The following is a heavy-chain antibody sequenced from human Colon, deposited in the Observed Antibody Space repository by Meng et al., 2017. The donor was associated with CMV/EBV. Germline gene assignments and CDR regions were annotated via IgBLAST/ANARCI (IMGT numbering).Heavy chain of an antibody. J-gene: IGHJ4*02. Sequence: GGSLRLSCAASGFPFSDFPMHWVRQAPGKGLEWVAVISYDGGNKYYADSVKGRFTISRDISEKTVYLQMNSLRDEDTGVYYCTRTPVLATVDTPYYFEYWGQGTLVTVSS. V-gene: IGHV3-30*04. CDR2: ISYDGGNK. CDR3: TRTPVLATVDTPYYFEY. D-gene: IGHD2-15*01. CDR1: GFPFSDFP.